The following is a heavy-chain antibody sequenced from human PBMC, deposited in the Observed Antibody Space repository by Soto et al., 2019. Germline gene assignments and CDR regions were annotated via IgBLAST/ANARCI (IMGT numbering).Heavy chain of an antibody. J-gene: IGHJ6*02. CDR2: INPSGGST. D-gene: IGHD6-19*01. CDR1: GYTFTSYY. Sequence: ASVKVYCKASGYTFTSYYMHWVRQAPVQGLEWMGIINPSGGSTSYAQKFQGRVTMTRDTSTSTVYMELSSLRSEDTAVYYCARLRNIAVAGTYYYYGMDVWGQGTTVTVSS. CDR3: ARLRNIAVAGTYYYYGMDV. V-gene: IGHV1-46*01.